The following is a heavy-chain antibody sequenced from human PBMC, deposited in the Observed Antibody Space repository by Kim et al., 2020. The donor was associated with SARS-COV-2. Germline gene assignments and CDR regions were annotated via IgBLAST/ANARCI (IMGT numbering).Heavy chain of an antibody. Sequence: VKGRFTISRDNAKNSLYLQMNSLRAEDTALYYCAKGSASIAAAGNNWFDPWGQGTLVTVSS. CDR3: AKGSASIAAAGNNWFDP. J-gene: IGHJ5*02. D-gene: IGHD6-13*01. V-gene: IGHV3-9*01.